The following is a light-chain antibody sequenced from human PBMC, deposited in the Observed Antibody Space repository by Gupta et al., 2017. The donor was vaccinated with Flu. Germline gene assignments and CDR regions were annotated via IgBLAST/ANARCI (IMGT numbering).Light chain of an antibody. J-gene: IGLJ3*02. V-gene: IGLV2-14*01. Sequence: SALPQPPPVSGSLGESVTISCTGTSSDVGGYNYVSWYQQHPGKAPKLMIYAVNNRPSGVSNRFSGSKSGNTASLTISGLQAEDEADYYCSSYTSISTWVFGGGTKVTVL. CDR3: SSYTSISTWV. CDR2: AVN. CDR1: SSDVGGYNY.